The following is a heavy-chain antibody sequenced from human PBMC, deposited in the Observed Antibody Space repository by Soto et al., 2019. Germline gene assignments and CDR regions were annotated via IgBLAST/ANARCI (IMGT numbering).Heavy chain of an antibody. V-gene: IGHV3-33*01. CDR2: IYHDGSNK. CDR3: ASSVGAVDY. D-gene: IGHD2-15*01. Sequence: QVQLVESGGGGVQPGRSLRLSCATSGFTFSSFVMHWVRQAPGKGLEWVAVIYHDGSNKYYADSVKGRFTISRDNSKSTLYLQMNSLRAEDTAVYYCASSVGAVDYWGQGTLVTVSS. CDR1: GFTFSSFV. J-gene: IGHJ4*02.